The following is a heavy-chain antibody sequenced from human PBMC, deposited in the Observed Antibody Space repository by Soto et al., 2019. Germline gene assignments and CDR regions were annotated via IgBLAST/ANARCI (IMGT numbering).Heavy chain of an antibody. V-gene: IGHV1-69*02. Sequence: QVQLVQSGAEVKQPGSSVKVSCKASGVTFNNSTVNWVRQAPGQGLEWMGRFTPILGVANNAQKYQGILTVSVEKATSTAYMELSSLRSEDTDVYYCARPSTTATGGVEHWGQGTLVIVSS. CDR2: FTPILGVA. J-gene: IGHJ4*02. CDR1: GVTFNNST. CDR3: ARPSTTATGGVEH. D-gene: IGHD2-8*02.